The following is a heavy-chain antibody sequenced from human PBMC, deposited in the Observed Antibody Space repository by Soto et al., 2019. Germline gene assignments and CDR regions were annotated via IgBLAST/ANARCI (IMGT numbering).Heavy chain of an antibody. CDR2: IKQDGSEK. D-gene: IGHD6-6*01. Sequence: EVQLVESGGGLVQPGGSLRLSCAASRFTFSTYWMSWVRQAPGNGLEWVANIKQDGSEKYYVDSVKGRFTISRATAKNSLYLQMNSLRAEDTAVYYCARVYSSSSGRAIDYWGQGTLVTVSS. V-gene: IGHV3-7*01. J-gene: IGHJ4*02. CDR3: ARVYSSSSGRAIDY. CDR1: RFTFSTYW.